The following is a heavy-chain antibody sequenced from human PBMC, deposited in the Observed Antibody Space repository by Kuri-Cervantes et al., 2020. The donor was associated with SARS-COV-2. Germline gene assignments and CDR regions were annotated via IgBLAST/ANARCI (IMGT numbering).Heavy chain of an antibody. Sequence: SLKTSCAAPGFTLDEYAMHGVPQAPGKGLEWVSGISWNSGSIGYADSVKGRFTISRDNAKNSLYLQMNSLRAEDTALYYCAKDMSRYFHDSSGYYYYYYGMDVWGQGTTVTVSS. CDR1: GFTLDEYA. V-gene: IGHV3-9*01. D-gene: IGHD3-22*01. CDR3: AKDMSRYFHDSSGYYYYYYGMDV. J-gene: IGHJ6*02. CDR2: ISWNSGSI.